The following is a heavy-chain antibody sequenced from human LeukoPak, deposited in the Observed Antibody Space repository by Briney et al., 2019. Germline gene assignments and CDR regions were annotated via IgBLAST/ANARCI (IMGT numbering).Heavy chain of an antibody. CDR2: IYYSGST. CDR3: ARDYSSGWYMGWFDP. J-gene: IGHJ5*02. V-gene: IGHV4-39*02. D-gene: IGHD6-19*01. Sequence: SETLSLTCTVSGGSISSSSYYWGWIRQPPGKGLEWIGSIYYSGSTYYNPSLKSRVTISVDTSKNQFSLKLSSVTAADTAVYYCARDYSSGWYMGWFDPWGQGTLVTVSS. CDR1: GGSISSSSYY.